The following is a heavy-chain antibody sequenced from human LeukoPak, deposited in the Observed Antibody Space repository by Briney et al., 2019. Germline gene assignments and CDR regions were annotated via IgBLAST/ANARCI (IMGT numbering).Heavy chain of an antibody. Sequence: PGGSLRLSCAASGFTFSNYWMSWVRQAPGKGLERLTNIKQDGSEKYYVDSVKGRFTISRDNAKNSLYLQMNSLRAEDTAVYYCASQKNGASDYWGQGTLVTVS. CDR1: GFTFSNYW. V-gene: IGHV3-7*05. D-gene: IGHD1-1*01. J-gene: IGHJ4*02. CDR2: IKQDGSEK. CDR3: ASQKNGASDY.